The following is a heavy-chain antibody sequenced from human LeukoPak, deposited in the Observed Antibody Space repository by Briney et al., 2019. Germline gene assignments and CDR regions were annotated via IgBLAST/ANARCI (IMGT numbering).Heavy chain of an antibody. J-gene: IGHJ4*02. V-gene: IGHV3-7*01. CDR3: ARELRRISYSSGWYRDFDY. CDR1: GSTFSNYW. CDR2: IKEDGSDK. Sequence: GGSLRLSCAASGSTFSNYWMSWVRQAPGKGLEWVANIKEDGSDKYYVDSVKGRFTISRDNAKNSLYLQMNSLRAEDTAVYYCARELRRISYSSGWYRDFDYWGQGTLVTVSS. D-gene: IGHD6-19*01.